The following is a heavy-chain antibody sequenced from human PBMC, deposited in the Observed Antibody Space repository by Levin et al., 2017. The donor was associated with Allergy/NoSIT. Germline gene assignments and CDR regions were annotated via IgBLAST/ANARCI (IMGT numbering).Heavy chain of an antibody. CDR2: ISYIGNT. Sequence: SQTLSLTCTVSGGSISSSGYFWGWVRQPPGRGLEWIASISYIGNTYYSPSLQSPVIISVDTSKNQFSLRFSSVTAADTAIYFCVRHHSHINTWAEEFDFWGQGIPVTVSS. J-gene: IGHJ4*02. D-gene: IGHD2-21*01. CDR1: GGSISSSGYF. CDR3: VRHHSHINTWAEEFDF. V-gene: IGHV4-39*01.